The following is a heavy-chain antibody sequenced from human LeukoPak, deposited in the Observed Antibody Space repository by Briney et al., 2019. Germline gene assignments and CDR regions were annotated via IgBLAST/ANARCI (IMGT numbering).Heavy chain of an antibody. J-gene: IGHJ4*02. CDR2: IYYSGST. V-gene: IGHV4-39*07. CDR1: GGSISSSSYY. CDR3: AREAGGDYAYFDY. D-gene: IGHD4-17*01. Sequence: SETLSLTCTVSGGSISSSSYYWGWIRQPPGTGLEWIGSIYYSGSTYYNPSLKSRVTISVDTSKNQFSLKLSSVTAADTAVYYCAREAGGDYAYFDYWGQGTLVTVSS.